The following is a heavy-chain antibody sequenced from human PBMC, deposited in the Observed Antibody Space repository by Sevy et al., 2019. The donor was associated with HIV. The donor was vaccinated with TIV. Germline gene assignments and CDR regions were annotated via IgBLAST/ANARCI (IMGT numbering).Heavy chain of an antibody. CDR2: ISYNGSNK. Sequence: GGSLRLSCAASGFTFSSYAMHWVRQAPGKGLEWVAVISYNGSNKYYPDSVKGRFTISRKNSKNTLYLQMNSLRAEDTAVYYCARAGLNPAFDYWGQGTLVTVSS. V-gene: IGHV3-30-3*01. CDR3: ARAGLNPAFDY. J-gene: IGHJ4*02. CDR1: GFTFSSYA.